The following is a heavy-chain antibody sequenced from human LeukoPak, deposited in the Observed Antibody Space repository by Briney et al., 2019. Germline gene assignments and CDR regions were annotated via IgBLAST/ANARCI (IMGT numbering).Heavy chain of an antibody. J-gene: IGHJ3*02. D-gene: IGHD2-2*01. CDR2: IYLGDSDT. Sequence: GESLKIYCKGFGYSFINYWIGWVRQMPGKGVEWVGIIYLGDSDTRYSPSVQGQVTIPANKSIGTAYLHWSSLKASDTAMYYCARQGCNSTSCPMHGASDIWGQGTMVTVSS. V-gene: IGHV5-51*01. CDR3: ARQGCNSTSCPMHGASDI. CDR1: GYSFINYW.